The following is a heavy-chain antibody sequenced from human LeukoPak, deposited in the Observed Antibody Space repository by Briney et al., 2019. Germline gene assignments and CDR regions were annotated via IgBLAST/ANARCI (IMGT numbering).Heavy chain of an antibody. V-gene: IGHV1-2*02. J-gene: IGHJ4*02. CDR1: GYTFTDYW. CDR3: ARDAPHQRFDY. CDR2: IDLNTGDT. Sequence: ASVKVSCKASGYTFTDYWIHWVRQAPGQGLEWMGRIDLNTGDTTSAQKFQGRVTMTRDTSISTLYLDLSGLGSDDTAVYYCARDAPHQRFDYWGQGTLVTVSS.